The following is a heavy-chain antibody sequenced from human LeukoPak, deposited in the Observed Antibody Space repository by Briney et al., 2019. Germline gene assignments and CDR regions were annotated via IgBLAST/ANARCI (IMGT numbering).Heavy chain of an antibody. V-gene: IGHV3-74*03. Sequence: GGSLRLSCAASGFAFSTYWMHWVRQAPGKGLVWVSRINSDGSSTTYAHSVKGRFTISRDNAMDTLYLQMTSLRAEDTAVYYCASSSSYYFYYFDYWGQGTLVTVSS. CDR3: ASSSSYYFYYFDY. J-gene: IGHJ4*02. CDR2: INSDGSST. CDR1: GFAFSTYW. D-gene: IGHD3-22*01.